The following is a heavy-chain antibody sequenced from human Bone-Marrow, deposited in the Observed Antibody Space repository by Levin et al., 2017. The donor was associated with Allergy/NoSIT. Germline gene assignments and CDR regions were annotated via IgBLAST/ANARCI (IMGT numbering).Heavy chain of an antibody. CDR1: GYSFTNYW. CDR3: ARHDQLAYYFDY. Sequence: PGGSLRLSCKGSGYSFTNYWIGWVRQIPGKGLEWMGIVYPGDSDTRYNPLFQGQVTLSADKSISTAYLQWRSLKASDTAIYYCARHDQLAYYFDYWGQGTLVTVSS. CDR2: VYPGDSDT. D-gene: IGHD1-1*01. J-gene: IGHJ4*02. V-gene: IGHV5-51*01.